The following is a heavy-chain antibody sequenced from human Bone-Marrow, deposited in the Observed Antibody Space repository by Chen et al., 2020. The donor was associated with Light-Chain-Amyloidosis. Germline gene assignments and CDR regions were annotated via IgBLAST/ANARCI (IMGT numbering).Heavy chain of an antibody. CDR3: ARRRGGYNFDY. CDR2: IYPDDSDA. CDR1: GYTFPNYW. J-gene: IGHJ4*02. D-gene: IGHD5-12*01. V-gene: IGHV5-51*01. Sequence: EVQLEQSGPEVKKPGESLKISCKGSGYTFPNYWIGWVRQMPGKGLEWMGVIYPDDSDARYSPSFEGQVTTSADKSITTAYLQWRSLKASDTAMYYCARRRGGYNFDYWGQGTLVTVSS.